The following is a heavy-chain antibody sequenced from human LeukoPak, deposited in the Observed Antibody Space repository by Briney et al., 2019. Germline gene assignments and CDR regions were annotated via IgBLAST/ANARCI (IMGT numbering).Heavy chain of an antibody. V-gene: IGHV3-23*01. CDR2: ISGSGGTT. D-gene: IGHD6-19*01. CDR1: GFAFSSYA. Sequence: PGGSLRLSCTASGFAFSSYAMSWVRQAPGKGLEWVSGISGSGGTTHYADSVKGRLTISRDNSRNTLYLQMNSLRADGTALYYCAKERSGGWPFDYWGPGTLVTVSS. CDR3: AKERSGGWPFDY. J-gene: IGHJ4*02.